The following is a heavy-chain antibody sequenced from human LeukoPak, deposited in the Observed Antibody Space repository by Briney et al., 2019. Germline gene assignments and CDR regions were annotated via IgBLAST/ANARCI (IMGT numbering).Heavy chain of an antibody. CDR1: GFTFDDYG. D-gene: IGHD6-19*01. J-gene: IGHJ5*02. V-gene: IGHV3-20*04. Sequence: PGGSLRLSCAASGFTFDDYGMSWVRQAPGKGPECVSGINWNGGSTDYADSVKGRFTISRDNAKNSLYLQMNSLRAEDTAVYYCAREMLAAVAAQSWGQGTLVTVSS. CDR3: AREMLAAVAAQS. CDR2: INWNGGST.